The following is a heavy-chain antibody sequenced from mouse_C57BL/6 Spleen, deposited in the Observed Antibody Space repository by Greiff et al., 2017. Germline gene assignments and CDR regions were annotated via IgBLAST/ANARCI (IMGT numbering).Heavy chain of an antibody. CDR2: IWRGGST. J-gene: IGHJ1*03. Sequence: VMLVESGPGLVQPSQSLSITCTVSGFSLTSYGVHWVRQSPGKGLEWLGVIWRGGSTDYNAAFMSRLSITKDNSKSQVFFKMNSLQADDTAIYYCAKNLYYGSSYWYFDVWGTGTTVTVSS. CDR3: AKNLYYGSSYWYFDV. CDR1: GFSLTSYG. V-gene: IGHV2-5*01. D-gene: IGHD1-1*01.